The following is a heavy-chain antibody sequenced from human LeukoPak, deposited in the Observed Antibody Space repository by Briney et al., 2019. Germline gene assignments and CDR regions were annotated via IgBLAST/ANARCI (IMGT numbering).Heavy chain of an antibody. CDR1: GFTFSSHW. CDR2: INTDESDT. V-gene: IGHV3-74*03. D-gene: IGHD6-25*01. J-gene: IGHJ4*02. Sequence: GGSLRLSCAASGFTFSSHWMHWVRQDPGKGLVWVSRINTDESDTSSADFVKGRFTISRDNSKNTLYLQMNSLRAEDTAVYYCAKDESSRIAADNYWGQGTLVTVSS. CDR3: AKDESSRIAADNY.